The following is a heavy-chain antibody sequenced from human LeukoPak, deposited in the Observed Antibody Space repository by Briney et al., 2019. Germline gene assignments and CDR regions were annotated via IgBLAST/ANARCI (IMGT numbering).Heavy chain of an antibody. V-gene: IGHV3-48*03. D-gene: IGHD5-18*01. J-gene: IGHJ6*02. CDR2: ISSSGRTT. CDR1: GFSFSDYE. Sequence: GGSLRLSCAASGFSFSDYEMNWVRQAPGKGLEWVSYISSSGRTTFYPDSVKGRFTISRDNAKNSLFLLMYSLRAEDTAVYYCARRLPSSTTDVWGQGTTVTVSS. CDR3: ARRLPSSTTDV.